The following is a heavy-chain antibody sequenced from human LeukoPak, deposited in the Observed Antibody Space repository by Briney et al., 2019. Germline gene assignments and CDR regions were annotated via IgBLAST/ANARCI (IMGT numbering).Heavy chain of an antibody. CDR2: IVVGSGNT. V-gene: IGHV1-58*01. CDR3: AADERYCSSTSCYGD. Sequence: ASVKVSCKASGFTFTSSAVQWVRQARGQRLEWIGWIVVGSGNTNCAQKFQERVTITRDMSTSTAYMELSSLRSEDTAVYYCAADERYCSSTSCYGDWGQGTLVTVSS. D-gene: IGHD2-2*01. J-gene: IGHJ4*02. CDR1: GFTFTSSA.